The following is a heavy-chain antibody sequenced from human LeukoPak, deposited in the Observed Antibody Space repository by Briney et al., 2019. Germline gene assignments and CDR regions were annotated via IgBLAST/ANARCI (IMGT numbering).Heavy chain of an antibody. CDR1: GFTFSSNA. CDR3: ARDHAAVVVTAIQGDDYFDY. V-gene: IGHV3-33*01. Sequence: GGSLRLSCAASGFTFSSNAMHWVRQAPGKGLEWVAVIWYDGSEENYADSVKGRFTISRDNSKNTLYLQMNSLRAEDTAVYYCARDHAAVVVTAIQGDDYFDYWGQGTLVIVSS. CDR2: IWYDGSEE. D-gene: IGHD2-21*02. J-gene: IGHJ4*02.